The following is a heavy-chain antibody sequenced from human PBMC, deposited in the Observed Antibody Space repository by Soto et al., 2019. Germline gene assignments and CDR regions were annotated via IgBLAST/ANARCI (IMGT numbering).Heavy chain of an antibody. CDR3: ARERITGTTALYYFYGMDV. D-gene: IGHD1-7*01. J-gene: IGHJ6*02. CDR2: IWYDGSNK. Sequence: QVQLVESGGGVVQPGRSLRLSCAASGFTFSNSGMRWVRQAPGKGLEWVSVIWYDGSNKYYADSVKGRFTISRDNSKNTLHLQMNSLRDEDTAVYYCARERITGTTALYYFYGMDVWGQGTTVTVSS. CDR1: GFTFSNSG. V-gene: IGHV3-33*01.